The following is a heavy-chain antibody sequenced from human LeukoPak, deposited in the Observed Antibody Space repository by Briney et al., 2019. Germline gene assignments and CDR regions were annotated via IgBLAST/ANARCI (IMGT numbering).Heavy chain of an antibody. CDR3: ARYLAAGYFDL. CDR2: IYYTGNT. J-gene: IGHJ2*01. Sequence: PSETLSLTCSVSGGSIVRYSWSGIGQPPGKGREWIGYIYYTGNTNYNPSLKSRLTISVDTSKNQFSLKLSSVTAADTAVYYCARYLAAGYFDLWGRGTLVTVSS. D-gene: IGHD6-25*01. V-gene: IGHV4-59*08. CDR1: GGSIVRYS.